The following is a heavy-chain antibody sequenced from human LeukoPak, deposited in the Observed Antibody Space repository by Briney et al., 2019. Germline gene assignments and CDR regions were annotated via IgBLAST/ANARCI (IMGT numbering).Heavy chain of an antibody. J-gene: IGHJ4*02. D-gene: IGHD5-12*01. Sequence: GGSLRLSCAASGFTFSDYYMSWIRQAPGKGLEWVSYISSSGSTVYYADSVKGRFTISRDNAKNSLYLQMNSLRAEDTAVYYCARADPDIVATMFDYWGQGTLVTVSS. CDR1: GFTFSDYY. CDR3: ARADPDIVATMFDY. CDR2: ISSSGSTV. V-gene: IGHV3-11*01.